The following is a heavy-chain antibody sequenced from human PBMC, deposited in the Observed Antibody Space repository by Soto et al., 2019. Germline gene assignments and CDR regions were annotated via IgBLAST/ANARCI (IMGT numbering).Heavy chain of an antibody. CDR1: GGSVNNGNYY. V-gene: IGHV4-61*01. Sequence: QVQLQESGPGLVKPSETLTLTCTVSGGSVNNGNYYWSWIRQPPGKGLEWIGHIYYSGSTNYNPSLKSRVIISIDTSKKQVSLKLSSVTAADTAVYFCARDPGVGLSARWFDPWGQGALVTVSS. J-gene: IGHJ5*02. CDR2: IYYSGST. D-gene: IGHD2-8*01. CDR3: ARDPGVGLSARWFDP.